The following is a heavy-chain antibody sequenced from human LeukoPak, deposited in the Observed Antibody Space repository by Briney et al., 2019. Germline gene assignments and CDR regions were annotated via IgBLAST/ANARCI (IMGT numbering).Heavy chain of an antibody. V-gene: IGHV4-34*01. CDR3: ASRSYYDFWSGYYFDY. D-gene: IGHD3-3*01. CDR1: GGSFSGYY. CDR2: INHSGST. Sequence: SETLSLTCAVYGGSFSGYYWSWIRQPPGKGLEWIGEINHSGSTNYNPSLKSRVTISVDTSKNQFSLELSSVTAADTAVYYCASRSYYDFWSGYYFDYWGQGTLVTVSS. J-gene: IGHJ4*02.